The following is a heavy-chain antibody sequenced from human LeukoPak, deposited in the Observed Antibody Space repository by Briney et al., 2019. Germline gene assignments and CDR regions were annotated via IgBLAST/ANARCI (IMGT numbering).Heavy chain of an antibody. CDR3: AKGQIAAAYNWFDP. CDR2: ISWNGGSI. V-gene: IGHV3-9*01. Sequence: PGGSLRLSCAASGFTFDDYAMHWVRQAPGKGLEWVSGISWNGGSIGYADSVKGRFTISRDNAKNSLYLQMNSLRAEDTALYYCAKGQIAAAYNWFDPWGQGTLVTVSS. CDR1: GFTFDDYA. D-gene: IGHD6-13*01. J-gene: IGHJ5*02.